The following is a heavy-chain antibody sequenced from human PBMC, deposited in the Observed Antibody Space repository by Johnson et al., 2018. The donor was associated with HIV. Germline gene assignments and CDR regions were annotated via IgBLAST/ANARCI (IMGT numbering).Heavy chain of an antibody. V-gene: IGHV3-74*01. Sequence: VQLVESGGGLVQPGGSLRLSCAASGFTFSSHWMHWVRQAPGKGLVWVSRINSDGSIISYADSVKGRLTISRENAKNSLYLQMNSLRAEDTAVYYCARDLGVATAKVNAFDIWGQGTMVTVSS. CDR1: GFTFSSHW. CDR2: INSDGSII. CDR3: ARDLGVATAKVNAFDI. J-gene: IGHJ3*02. D-gene: IGHD5-12*01.